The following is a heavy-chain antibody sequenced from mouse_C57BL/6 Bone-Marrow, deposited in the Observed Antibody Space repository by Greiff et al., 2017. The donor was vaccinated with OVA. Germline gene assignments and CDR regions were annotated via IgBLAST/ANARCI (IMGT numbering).Heavy chain of an antibody. J-gene: IGHJ4*01. V-gene: IGHV1-15*01. CDR3: TRGYSNYYAMGY. Sequence: QVQLQQSGAELVRPGASVTLSCTASGYTFTDYEMHWVKQTPVHGLEWIGAIDPETGGTAYNQKFKGKAILTAYKSSSTAYMELRSLTSEDSAVYYCTRGYSNYYAMGYWGQGTSVTVSS. CDR2: IDPETGGT. D-gene: IGHD2-5*01. CDR1: GYTFTDYE.